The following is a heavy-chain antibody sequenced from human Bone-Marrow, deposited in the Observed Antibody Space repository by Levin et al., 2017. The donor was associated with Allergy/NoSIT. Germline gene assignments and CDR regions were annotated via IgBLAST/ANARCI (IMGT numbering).Heavy chain of an antibody. V-gene: IGHV1-69*13. D-gene: IGHD5-18*01. J-gene: IGHJ6*02. CDR1: GGTFSTYS. Sequence: EASVKVSCKASGGTFSTYSISWVRQAPGQGLEWMGKVIPVFGTPNYAQKFQGRVTITADESTSTAYMELNSLTSDDTAVYYCARQAPQSGYTNARQNYYYSGLDVWGQGTTVTVSS. CDR2: VIPVFGTP. CDR3: ARQAPQSGYTNARQNYYYSGLDV.